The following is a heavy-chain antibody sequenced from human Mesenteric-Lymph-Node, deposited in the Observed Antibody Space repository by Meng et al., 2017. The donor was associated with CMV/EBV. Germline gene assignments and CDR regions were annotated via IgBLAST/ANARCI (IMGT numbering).Heavy chain of an antibody. J-gene: IGHJ4*02. CDR2: IYSGGGT. V-gene: IGHV3-53*01. Sequence: LSCAAAVFSVSSNYMSWVRQAPGKGLEWVSLIYSGGGTYYADSVKGRFTISRDHSKNTLDLQMNSLRAEDMAVYSCARGPSYREFDYWGQGALVTVSS. CDR3: ARGPSYREFDY. CDR1: VFSVSSNY.